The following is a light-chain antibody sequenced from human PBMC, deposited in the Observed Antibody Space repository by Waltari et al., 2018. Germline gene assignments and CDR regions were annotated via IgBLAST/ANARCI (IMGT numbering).Light chain of an antibody. CDR2: RNK. Sequence: QSVLTQPPSASGTPGQRVTISCSGSRSNIGSNYVYWYQQLPGTAPKLLIYRNKQRPSGVPARFSGSKSGTSASLAISGLRSEDEADYYCAAWDDSLSGRVFGGWTKVTVL. J-gene: IGLJ3*02. CDR3: AAWDDSLSGRV. CDR1: RSNIGSNY. V-gene: IGLV1-47*01.